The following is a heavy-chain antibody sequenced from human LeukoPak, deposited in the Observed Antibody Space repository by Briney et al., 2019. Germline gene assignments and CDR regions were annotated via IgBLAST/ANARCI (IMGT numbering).Heavy chain of an antibody. CDR2: INHSGST. Sequence: SETLSLTCAVYGGSFSGYYWSWIRQPPGKGLEWIGEINHSGSTNYNPSLKSRVTISVDTSKNQFSLKLSSVTAADTAVYYCARLPDYGDPRFDYWGQGTLVTVSS. D-gene: IGHD4-17*01. V-gene: IGHV4-34*01. CDR3: ARLPDYGDPRFDY. J-gene: IGHJ4*02. CDR1: GGSFSGYY.